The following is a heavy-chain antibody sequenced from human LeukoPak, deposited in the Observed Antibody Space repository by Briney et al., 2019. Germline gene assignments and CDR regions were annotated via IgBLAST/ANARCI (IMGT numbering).Heavy chain of an antibody. D-gene: IGHD4-17*01. CDR1: GFIFSSYA. CDR2: ISGSGGST. J-gene: IGHJ4*02. CDR3: AKGSATVTTGDYFDY. Sequence: GGSLRLSCAASGFIFSSYAMSWVRQAPGKGLEWVSTISGSGGSTYYADSVKGRFTISRDNSKNTLYLQMNSLRAEDTAVYYCAKGSATVTTGDYFDYWGQGTLVTVSS. V-gene: IGHV3-23*01.